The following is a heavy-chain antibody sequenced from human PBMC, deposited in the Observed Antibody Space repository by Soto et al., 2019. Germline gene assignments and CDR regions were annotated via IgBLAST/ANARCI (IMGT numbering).Heavy chain of an antibody. V-gene: IGHV4-59*01. D-gene: IGHD5-18*01. J-gene: IGHJ5*02. CDR3: ARAPRGYSYGYNWFDP. Sequence: SETLSLTCTVSGGSISSYYWSWIRQPPGKGLEWIGYIYYSGSTNYNPSLKSRVTISVDTSKNQFSLKLSSVTAADTAVYYCARAPRGYSYGYNWFDPWGQGTLVTVSS. CDR1: GGSISSYY. CDR2: IYYSGST.